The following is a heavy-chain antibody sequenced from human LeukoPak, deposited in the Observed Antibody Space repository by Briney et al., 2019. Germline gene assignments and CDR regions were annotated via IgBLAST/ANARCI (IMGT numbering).Heavy chain of an antibody. CDR1: GSTFTRSD. CDR2: MNPNSGNT. Sequence: SQTVSCKASGSTFTRSDINWVRQATGQGLEWMGWMNPNSGNTGYAQKFQGRVTITRNTSISTAYMELSSLRSEDTAVYYCARGGYCSSTSCYTGGLGYWGQGTLVPVSS. CDR3: ARGGYCSSTSCYTGGLGY. J-gene: IGHJ4*02. D-gene: IGHD2-2*02. V-gene: IGHV1-8*03.